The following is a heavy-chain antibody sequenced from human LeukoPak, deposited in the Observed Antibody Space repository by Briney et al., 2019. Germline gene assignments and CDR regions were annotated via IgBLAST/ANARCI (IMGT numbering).Heavy chain of an antibody. V-gene: IGHV3-7*01. CDR2: IKQDGSEK. Sequence: QPGGSLRLSCAASGFTFSSYWMSWVRQAPGKGLEWVANIKQDGSEKYYVDSVKGRFTISRDNAKNSLYLQMNSLRAEDTAVYYCARIHTVMVTGDAFDIWGQGTMVTVSS. CDR3: ARIHTVMVTGDAFDI. D-gene: IGHD5-18*01. J-gene: IGHJ3*02. CDR1: GFTFSSYW.